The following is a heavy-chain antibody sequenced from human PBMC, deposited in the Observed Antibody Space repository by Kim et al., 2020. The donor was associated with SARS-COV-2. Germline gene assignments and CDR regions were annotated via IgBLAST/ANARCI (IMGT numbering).Heavy chain of an antibody. V-gene: IGHV3-33*05. J-gene: IGHJ6*02. CDR2: ISYDGSNK. CDR3: ARESLGAAAGTVIRYYYYYGMDV. CDR1: GFTFSSYG. Sequence: GGSLRLSCAASGFTFSSYGMHWVRQAPGKGLEWVAVISYDGSNKYYADSVKGRFTISRDNSKNTLYLQMNSLRAEDTAVYYCARESLGAAAGTVIRYYYYYGMDVWGQGTTVTVSS. D-gene: IGHD6-13*01.